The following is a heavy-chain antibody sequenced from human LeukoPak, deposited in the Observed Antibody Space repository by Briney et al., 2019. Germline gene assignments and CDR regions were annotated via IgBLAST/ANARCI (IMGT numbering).Heavy chain of an antibody. CDR2: ISYDGSNK. V-gene: IGHV3-30*04. D-gene: IGHD2-15*01. CDR1: GFTFSSYA. CDR3: ARWEYCSGGSCYPNR. J-gene: IGHJ5*02. Sequence: PGGSLRLSCAASGFTFSSYAMHWVRQAPGKGLEWVAVISYDGSNKYYADSVKGRFTISRDNSKNTLYLQMNSLRAEDTAVYYCARWEYCSGGSCYPNRWGQGTLVTVSS.